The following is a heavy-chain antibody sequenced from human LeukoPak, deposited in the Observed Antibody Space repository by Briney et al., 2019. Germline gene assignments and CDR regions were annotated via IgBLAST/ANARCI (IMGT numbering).Heavy chain of an antibody. Sequence: GGSLRLFCAASGFTFSDYYMSWIRQAPGKGLEWVSYISSSSSYTNYADSVKGRFTISRDNAKNSLYLQMNSLRAEDTAVYYCARDGYSSSWYWFDYWGQGTLVTVSS. CDR3: ARDGYSSSWYWFDY. D-gene: IGHD6-13*01. J-gene: IGHJ4*02. CDR1: GFTFSDYY. V-gene: IGHV3-11*06. CDR2: ISSSSSYT.